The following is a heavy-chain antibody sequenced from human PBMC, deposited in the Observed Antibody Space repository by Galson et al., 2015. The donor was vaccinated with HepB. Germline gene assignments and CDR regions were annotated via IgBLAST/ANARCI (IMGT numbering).Heavy chain of an antibody. CDR1: GFTFSSLG. D-gene: IGHD1-1*01. CDR2: ISVSGGST. V-gene: IGHV3-23*01. CDR3: AKGTTNIDS. Sequence: SLRLSCAASGFTFSSLGMTWVRQAPGKGLECVSAISVSGGSTGYADSVRGRFTISRDNSNNMLYLQMNNLRAEDTAVYYCAKGTTNIDSWGQGIQVTVSS. J-gene: IGHJ4*02.